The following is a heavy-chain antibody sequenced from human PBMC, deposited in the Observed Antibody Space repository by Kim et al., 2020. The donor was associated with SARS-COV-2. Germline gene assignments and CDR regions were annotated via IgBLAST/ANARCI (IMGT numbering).Heavy chain of an antibody. Sequence: GGSLRLSCAASGFTVSGSYMSWVRQAPGKGLEWVSVIYSDSSTYYADSVKGRFTISRDNSKNTLYLQMNSLRAEDTAVYYCARDRGDTAWVGGMDVWGQGTTVTVSS. CDR1: GFTVSGSY. J-gene: IGHJ6*02. D-gene: IGHD2-21*01. V-gene: IGHV3-53*01. CDR2: IYSDSST. CDR3: ARDRGDTAWVGGMDV.